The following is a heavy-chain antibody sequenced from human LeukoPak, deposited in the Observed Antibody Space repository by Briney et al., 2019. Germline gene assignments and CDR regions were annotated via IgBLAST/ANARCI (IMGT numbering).Heavy chain of an antibody. CDR1: GFTFSSYA. CDR2: ILYDGSNK. D-gene: IGHD6-19*01. Sequence: GGSLRLSCAASGFTFSSYAMHWVRQAPGKGLEWVAVILYDGSNKYYADSVKSRFTISRDNSKNTLYLQMNSLRAEDTAVYYCARVHSSGWYDYWGQGTLVTVSS. V-gene: IGHV3-30-3*01. CDR3: ARVHSSGWYDY. J-gene: IGHJ4*02.